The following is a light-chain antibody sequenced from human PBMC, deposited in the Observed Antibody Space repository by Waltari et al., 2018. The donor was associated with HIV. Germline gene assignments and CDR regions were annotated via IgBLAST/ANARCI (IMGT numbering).Light chain of an antibody. Sequence: QSALTQPRSVSGSPGQSVTLSCTGTSSDVGGYNYVSWYQQHPGKAPKLMIYYVSKRPSGVPDRFSGSKSGNTASLTISGLQAEDEADYYCCSYAGSYGVFGGGTKLTVL. V-gene: IGLV2-11*01. CDR2: YVS. CDR3: CSYAGSYGV. CDR1: SSDVGGYNY. J-gene: IGLJ3*02.